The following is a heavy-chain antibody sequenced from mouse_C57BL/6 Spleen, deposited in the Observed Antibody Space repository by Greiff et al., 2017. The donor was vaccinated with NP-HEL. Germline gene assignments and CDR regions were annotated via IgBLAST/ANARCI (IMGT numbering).Heavy chain of an antibody. Sequence: VQLKESGPGLVKPSQSLSLTCSVTGYSITSGYYWNWIRQFPGNKLEWMGYISYDGSNNYNPSLKNRISITRDTSKNQFFLKLNSVATEDTATYYCARLPLLSEGFAYWGQGTLVTVSA. J-gene: IGHJ3*01. CDR1: GYSITSGYY. D-gene: IGHD1-1*02. CDR2: ISYDGSN. V-gene: IGHV3-6*01. CDR3: ARLPLLSEGFAY.